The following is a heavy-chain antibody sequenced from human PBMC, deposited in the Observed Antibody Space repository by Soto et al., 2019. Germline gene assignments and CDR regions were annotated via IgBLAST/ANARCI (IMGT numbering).Heavy chain of an antibody. V-gene: IGHV3-15*01. CDR2: IKSKTDGGTT. J-gene: IGHJ4*02. CDR3: TTERTLVPVDY. D-gene: IGHD6-6*01. CDR1: GFTFSNAW. Sequence: GGSLRLSCAASGFTFSNAWLSWVRQAPGTGLEWVGRIKSKTDGGTTDYAAPVKGRFTISRDDSKNTLYLQMNSLKTEDTAVYYCTTERTLVPVDYWGQGTLVTVSS.